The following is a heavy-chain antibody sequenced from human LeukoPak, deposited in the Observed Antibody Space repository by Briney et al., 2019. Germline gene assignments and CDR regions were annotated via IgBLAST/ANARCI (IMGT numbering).Heavy chain of an antibody. Sequence: PGGSLRLSCAASGFTFSNHYMHWVRQAPGKGLVWVSRINSDGSSTSYADSVKGRFTISRDNAKNTLYLQMNSLRAEDTAVYYCARDVEMATWIEYFQHWGQGTLVTVSS. D-gene: IGHD5-24*01. CDR3: ARDVEMATWIEYFQH. V-gene: IGHV3-74*01. CDR1: GFTFSNHY. CDR2: INSDGSST. J-gene: IGHJ1*01.